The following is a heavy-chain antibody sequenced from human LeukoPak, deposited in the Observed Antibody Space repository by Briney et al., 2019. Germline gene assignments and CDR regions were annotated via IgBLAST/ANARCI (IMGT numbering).Heavy chain of an antibody. CDR2: ISSNGGST. CDR1: GFTFSSYA. V-gene: IGHV3-64*01. D-gene: IGHD7-27*01. Sequence: GGSLRLSCAASGFTFSSYAMHWVRQAPGKGLEYVSAISSNGGSTYYANSVKGRFTISRDNSKNTLSLQMGSLRAEDMAVYYCARDSLRNWGYGANYYYYMDVWGKGTTVTISS. J-gene: IGHJ6*03. CDR3: ARDSLRNWGYGANYYYYMDV.